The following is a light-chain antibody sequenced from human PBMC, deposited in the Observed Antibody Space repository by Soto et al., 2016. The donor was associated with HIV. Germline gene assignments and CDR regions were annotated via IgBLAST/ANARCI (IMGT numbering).Light chain of an antibody. V-gene: IGKV1-39*01. Sequence: DIQLTQSPSSLSASVGDRVTITCRASQSISSYLNWYQQKPGKAPKLLIFAASRLQGGVPSRFSGSGSGTDFTLTISSLQPEDFATYYCQQYNTYITFGGGTKVEIK. CDR3: QQYNTYIT. CDR2: AAS. CDR1: QSISSY. J-gene: IGKJ4*01.